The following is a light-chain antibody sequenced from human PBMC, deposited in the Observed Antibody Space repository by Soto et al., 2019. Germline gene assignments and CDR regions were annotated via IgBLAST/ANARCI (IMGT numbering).Light chain of an antibody. CDR2: GAS. CDR1: QSVSSH. V-gene: IGKV3-15*01. J-gene: IGKJ1*01. Sequence: EIVMTQSPATLSVSPGERATLSCRASQSVSSHLAWYQQKPGQAPRLLIYGASTRATGVPVRFSGSGSGTDFTLTIRSLKSEDFAVYYCQQYGSSGTFGQGTKLDIK. CDR3: QQYGSSGT.